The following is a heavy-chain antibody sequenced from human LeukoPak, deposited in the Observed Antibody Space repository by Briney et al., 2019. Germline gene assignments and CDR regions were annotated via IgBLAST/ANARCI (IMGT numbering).Heavy chain of an antibody. CDR2: IYIGGRT. CDR1: GFTVSSNY. V-gene: IGHV3-66*01. Sequence: GGSLRLSCVASGFTVSSNYMSWVRQPPGKGLEWVSVIYIGGRTLNVDSVKDRFTISRDNSKNTVYLQMNSLRVEDTAVYYCARTRGSGWYGATFDYWGQGTLVTVSS. J-gene: IGHJ4*02. CDR3: ARTRGSGWYGATFDY. D-gene: IGHD6-19*01.